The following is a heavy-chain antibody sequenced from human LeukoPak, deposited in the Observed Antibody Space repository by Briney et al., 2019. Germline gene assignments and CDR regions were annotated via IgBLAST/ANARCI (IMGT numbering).Heavy chain of an antibody. CDR2: IYYSGST. CDR3: ARVVRNSSGYWRAFDI. D-gene: IGHD3-22*01. J-gene: IGHJ3*02. CDR1: GGSISSSSYY. Sequence: SETLSLTCSVSGGSISSSSYYWGWIRQPPGKGLEWIGSIYYSGSTYYNPSLKSRVTISVDTSKNQFSLKLSSVTAADTAVYYCARVVRNSSGYWRAFDIWGQGTMVTVSS. V-gene: IGHV4-39*01.